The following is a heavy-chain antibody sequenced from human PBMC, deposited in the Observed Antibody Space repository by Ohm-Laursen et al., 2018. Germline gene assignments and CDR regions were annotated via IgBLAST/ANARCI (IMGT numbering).Heavy chain of an antibody. CDR2: TSSTGNTI. J-gene: IGHJ4*02. CDR1: GFTFSDYY. Sequence: GSLRLSCAASGFTFSDYYMSWIRQAPGKGLEWVSYTSSTGNTIFYAESVKGRFTISRDNAKNSLYLQMNSLRAEDTAVYYCAGGPRGGSYKRSDYWGQGTLVTVSS. V-gene: IGHV3-11*01. D-gene: IGHD1-26*01. CDR3: AGGPRGGSYKRSDY.